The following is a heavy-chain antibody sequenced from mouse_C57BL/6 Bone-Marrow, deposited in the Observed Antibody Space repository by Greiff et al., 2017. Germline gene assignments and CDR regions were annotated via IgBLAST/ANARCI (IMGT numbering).Heavy chain of an antibody. CDR2: IWSGGST. CDR1: GFSLTSYG. D-gene: IGHD4-1*01. J-gene: IGHJ2*01. Sequence: VKVIESGPGLVQPSQSLSITCTVSGFSLTSYGVHWVRQSPGKGLEWLGVIWSGGSTDYNAAFISRLSISKDNSKSKVCFKMNSRQAYDTTIDYCARRGLGLYFDYWGQGTTLTVSS. CDR3: ARRGLGLYFDY. V-gene: IGHV2-2*01.